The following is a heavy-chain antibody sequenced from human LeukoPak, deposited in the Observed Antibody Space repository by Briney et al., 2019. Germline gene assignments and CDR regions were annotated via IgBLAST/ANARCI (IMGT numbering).Heavy chain of an antibody. D-gene: IGHD5-18*01. CDR2: IHHSGAT. CDR3: ERRDSSFDS. Sequence: SETLSLTCTVSGGSITIVNHLWDWIRQPRGSGLEWIASIHHSGATHYTPSLRSRLTLSVDIARNQFSLNLNSVTAADTAVYYCERRDSSFDSWGQGTLVTVSS. J-gene: IGHJ4*02. V-gene: IGHV4-39*01. CDR1: GGSITIVNHL.